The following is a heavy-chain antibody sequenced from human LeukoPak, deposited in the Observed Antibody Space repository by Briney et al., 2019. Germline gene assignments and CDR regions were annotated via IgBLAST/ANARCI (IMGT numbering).Heavy chain of an antibody. CDR3: AREEGAPIAAANV. CDR1: GYTFSTYT. CDR2: ISPNSGRT. Sequence: ASVKVSFKASGYTFSTYTISWVRQAPGQGLEWMGWISPNSGRTNYAQRLQGRVTMTTDTSTSTAYMELRSLRSDDTAVYYCAREEGAPIAAANVWGLGTMVTVSS. D-gene: IGHD6-13*01. J-gene: IGHJ3*01. V-gene: IGHV1-18*01.